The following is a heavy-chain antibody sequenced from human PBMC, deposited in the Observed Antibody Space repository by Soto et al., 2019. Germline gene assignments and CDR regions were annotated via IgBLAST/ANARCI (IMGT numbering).Heavy chain of an antibody. CDR2: IWYDGSNK. CDR3: ARDTGTGTTGNAFDI. CDR1: GFSLSSYG. Sequence: PGGSLRLSCAASGFSLSSYGMHWVRQAPGKGLEWVAVIWYDGSNKYYADSVKGRFTISRDNSKNTLYLQMNSLRAEDTAMYYCARDTGTGTTGNAFDIRGQGTMVTVS. D-gene: IGHD1-7*01. J-gene: IGHJ3*02. V-gene: IGHV3-33*01.